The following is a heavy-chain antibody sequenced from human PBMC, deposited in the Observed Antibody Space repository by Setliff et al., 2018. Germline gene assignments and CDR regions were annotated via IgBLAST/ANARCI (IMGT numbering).Heavy chain of an antibody. CDR3: AHSTTFDLHHDY. Sequence: TLSLTCRVSGGSVSTFYWTWIRQPPGKGLEWIGYIFTSGSTQYNPSLKSRATISRDTSSNQFSLKLFSVTAADTAVYYCAHSTTFDLHHDYWGQGALVTVS. D-gene: IGHD3-9*01. V-gene: IGHV4-4*09. CDR2: IFTSGST. J-gene: IGHJ4*02. CDR1: GGSVSTFY.